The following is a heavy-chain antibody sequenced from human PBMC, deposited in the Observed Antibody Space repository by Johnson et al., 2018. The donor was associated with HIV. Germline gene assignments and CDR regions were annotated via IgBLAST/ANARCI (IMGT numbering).Heavy chain of an antibody. D-gene: IGHD2/OR15-2a*01. CDR2: ISGSGDNT. CDR1: GFTVSSNY. Sequence: MQLVESGGGLVQPGGSLRLSCAASGFTVSSNYMSWVRQAPGKGLEWVSTISGSGDNTYYADSVKGRFTISRDNSKNTLYLQMNSLRAEDTALYYCAKDLFYDPHAFDIWGQGTMVTVSS. V-gene: IGHV3-23*04. CDR3: AKDLFYDPHAFDI. J-gene: IGHJ3*02.